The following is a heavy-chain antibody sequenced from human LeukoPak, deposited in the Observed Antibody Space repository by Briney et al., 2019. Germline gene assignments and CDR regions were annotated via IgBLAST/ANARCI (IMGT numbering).Heavy chain of an antibody. CDR2: IIPILGLR. D-gene: IGHD1-1*01. V-gene: IGHV1-69*04. CDR1: GGTFSSHA. CDR3: ARGRGSRTGSNGDYLDY. J-gene: IGHJ4*02. Sequence: GASVKVSCKTSGGTFSSHAINWVRQAPGQGLEWMGRIIPILGLRNYAQKFQDRVTITADKSTSTVYMDVTSLRSEDTAVYFCARGRGSRTGSNGDYLDYWGQGTLVTVFS.